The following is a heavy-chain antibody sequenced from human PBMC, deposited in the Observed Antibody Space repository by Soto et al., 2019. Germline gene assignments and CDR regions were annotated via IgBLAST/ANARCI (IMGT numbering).Heavy chain of an antibody. D-gene: IGHD1-26*01. J-gene: IGHJ4*02. V-gene: IGHV4-34*01. CDR3: ARGGNSGSYPTITDFDY. CDR2: INHSGST. Sequence: QVQLQQWGAGLLKPSETLSLTCAVYGGSFGGYYWSWIRQPPGKGLEWIGEINHSGSTNYNPSLKSRVTISVDTSKNQFSLKLSSVTAADTAVYYCARGGNSGSYPTITDFDYWGQGTLVTVSS. CDR1: GGSFGGYY.